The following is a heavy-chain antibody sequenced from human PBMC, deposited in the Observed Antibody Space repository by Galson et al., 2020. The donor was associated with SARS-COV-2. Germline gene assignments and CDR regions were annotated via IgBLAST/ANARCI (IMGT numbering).Heavy chain of an antibody. Sequence: SVKLSCQASGYTITAYYIHWVRQAPGHRLDWMGWINPNSGGTNYAQKFQGRVTMTRDTSISIAYMELSRLRSDDTAVYYCARDGTAMVTNGFDIWGQGTMVTVSS. CDR3: ARDGTAMVTNGFDI. V-gene: IGHV1-2*02. CDR1: GYTITAYY. CDR2: INPNSGGT. J-gene: IGHJ3*02. D-gene: IGHD5-18*01.